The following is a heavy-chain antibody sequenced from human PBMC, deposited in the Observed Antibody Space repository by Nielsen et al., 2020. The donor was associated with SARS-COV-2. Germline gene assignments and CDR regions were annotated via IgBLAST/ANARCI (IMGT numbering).Heavy chain of an antibody. CDR1: GYTFTSYG. J-gene: IGHJ4*02. CDR3: ARDEEWFGECPPDY. V-gene: IGHV1-18*04. D-gene: IGHD3-10*01. Sequence: ASVKVSCKASGYTFTSYGISWVRQAPGQGLEWMGWISAYNGNTNYAQKLQGRVTMTTDTSTSTAYMELRSLRSDDTAVYYCARDEEWFGECPPDYWGQGTLVTVSS. CDR2: ISAYNGNT.